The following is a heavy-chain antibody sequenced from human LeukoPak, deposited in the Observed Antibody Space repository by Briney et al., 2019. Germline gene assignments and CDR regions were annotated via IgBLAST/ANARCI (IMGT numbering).Heavy chain of an antibody. CDR1: GYTFTGYY. V-gene: IGHV1-2*02. CDR2: INPNSGGT. D-gene: IGHD3-22*01. Sequence: ASVKVSCKASGYTFTGYYMHWVRQAPGQGLEWMGWINPNSGGTNYAQKFQGRVTMTRDMSISTAYMELSRLRSDDTAVYYCARVADSSGYYIDYWGQGTLVTVSS. CDR3: ARVADSSGYYIDY. J-gene: IGHJ4*02.